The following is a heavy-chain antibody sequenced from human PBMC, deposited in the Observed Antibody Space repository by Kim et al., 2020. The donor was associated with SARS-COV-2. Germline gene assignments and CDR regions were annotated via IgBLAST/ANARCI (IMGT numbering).Heavy chain of an antibody. J-gene: IGHJ2*01. CDR3: ARGPNPLPAYYEFWRGYYVALGGYFDL. CDR2: INTNTGNP. D-gene: IGHD3-3*01. V-gene: IGHV7-4-1*02. Sequence: ASVKVSCKASGYTFTSYAMNWVRQAPGQGLEWMGWINTNTGNPTYAQGFTGRFVFSLDTSVSTAYLQISSLKAEDTAVYYCARGPNPLPAYYEFWRGYYVALGGYFDLWGRGTPVTVSS. CDR1: GYTFTSYA.